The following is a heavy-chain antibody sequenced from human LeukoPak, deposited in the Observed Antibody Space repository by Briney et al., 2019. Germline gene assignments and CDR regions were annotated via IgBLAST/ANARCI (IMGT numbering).Heavy chain of an antibody. CDR1: GGSISSSSYY. J-gene: IGHJ5*02. CDR2: IYYSGST. Sequence: SETLSLTCTVSGGSISSSSYYWGWIRQPPGKGLEWIGTIYYSGSTYYNPSLKSRVTISIDTSKNQFSLRLSSVTAADTAVYYCARDRSYIWFDPWGQGTLVTVSS. D-gene: IGHD1-26*01. CDR3: ARDRSYIWFDP. V-gene: IGHV4-39*07.